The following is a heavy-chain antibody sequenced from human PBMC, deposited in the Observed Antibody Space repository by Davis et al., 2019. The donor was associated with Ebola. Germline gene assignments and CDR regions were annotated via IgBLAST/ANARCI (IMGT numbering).Heavy chain of an antibody. CDR1: GYTFTSYD. D-gene: IGHD6-13*01. V-gene: IGHV1-8*01. CDR2: MNPNSGNT. CDR3: ARTSWATVGTGWFDP. Sequence: AASVKVSCEASGYTFTSYDINWVRQATGQGVEWMGWMNPNSGNTGYAQKFQGRVTMTRDTSTSTAYMELSSLRSEDTAVYYCARTSWATVGTGWFDPWGQGTLVTVSS. J-gene: IGHJ5*02.